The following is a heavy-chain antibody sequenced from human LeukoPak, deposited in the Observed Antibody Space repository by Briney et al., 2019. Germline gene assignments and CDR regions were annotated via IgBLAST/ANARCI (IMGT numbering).Heavy chain of an antibody. Sequence: ASVMLSCRASRYTFTGYFMHWVRQAPGQWLEWVGWINPSSGATNYAQKFQGRVTMTRDTSIATDYMEVSRLTSDDTAVYYCARDRAVVPVYGMDVWGLGTTVTVSS. CDR3: ARDRAVVPVYGMDV. CDR1: RYTFTGYF. V-gene: IGHV1-2*02. CDR2: INPSSGAT. J-gene: IGHJ6*02. D-gene: IGHD2-2*01.